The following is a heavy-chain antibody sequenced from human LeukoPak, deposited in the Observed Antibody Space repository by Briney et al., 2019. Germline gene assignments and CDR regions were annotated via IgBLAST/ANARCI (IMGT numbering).Heavy chain of an antibody. Sequence: ASVNVSCKPSGYTFNLFGISWVRQAAGQGLEGMGWISTYNANPDYAQKVQARVTMTTDTPTSTAHMELNTLRSDDTAVYYCARESSSGSHRYDFDYWGQGTLVTVSS. D-gene: IGHD1-26*01. J-gene: IGHJ4*02. CDR1: GYTFNLFG. CDR2: ISTYNANP. V-gene: IGHV1-18*01. CDR3: ARESSSGSHRYDFDY.